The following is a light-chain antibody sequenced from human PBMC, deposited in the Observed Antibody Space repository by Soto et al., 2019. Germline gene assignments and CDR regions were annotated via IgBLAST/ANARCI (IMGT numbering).Light chain of an antibody. Sequence: QSVLTQPASVSGSPGQSITISCTGTSSDVGSYNVVSWYQQHPGKAPKLIIYEGSKRPSGVSNRFSGSKSGNTASLTISGLQAEDEADYYCCSYAGSSTDVFGTGTKVTVL. CDR3: CSYAGSSTDV. J-gene: IGLJ1*01. CDR2: EGS. CDR1: SSDVGSYNV. V-gene: IGLV2-23*01.